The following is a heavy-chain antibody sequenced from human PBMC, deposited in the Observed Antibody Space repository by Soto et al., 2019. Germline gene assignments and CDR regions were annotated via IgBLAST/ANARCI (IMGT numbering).Heavy chain of an antibody. CDR1: GFSVSAYY. CDR2: ISGDSVDT. CDR3: ATGQQVRMADI. J-gene: IGHJ3*02. Sequence: QVQLLESGGGLVKPGGSLRLSCAASGFSVSAYYMGWLRQPPGKGLGWISYISGDSVDTNHADSVKGQFTISRDNAKNSLYLQMNSLRAEDTAVCFCATGQQVRMADIWGQGTMVTVSS. V-gene: IGHV3-11*03. D-gene: IGHD6-13*01.